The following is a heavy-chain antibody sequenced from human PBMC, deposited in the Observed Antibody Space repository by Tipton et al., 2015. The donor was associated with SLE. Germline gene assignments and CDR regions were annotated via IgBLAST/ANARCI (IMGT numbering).Heavy chain of an antibody. CDR2: ISGSGDTT. CDR1: GFTFSSYA. D-gene: IGHD3-16*01. V-gene: IGHV3-23*01. J-gene: IGHJ4*02. Sequence: GSLRLSCAASGFTFSSYAMSWVRQAPGTGLEWVSSISGSGDTTDYADSVKGRFTISRDNAKNAVFLEMNSLRDEDTAIYYCAKGSTPLITLGGLSDDWGQGTLVTVSS. CDR3: AKGSTPLITLGGLSDD.